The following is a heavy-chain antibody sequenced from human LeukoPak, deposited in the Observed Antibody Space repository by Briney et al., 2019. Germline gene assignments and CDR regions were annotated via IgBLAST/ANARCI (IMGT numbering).Heavy chain of an antibody. CDR3: ARGAYYDFWSGYYGNWFDP. V-gene: IGHV4-61*02. CDR1: TRSISSGSYY. Sequence: SETLSLTCTVSTRSISSGSYYWSWIRQPAGKGLEWIGRIYTSGSTNYNPSLKSRVTISVDTSKNQFSLKLSSVTAADTAVYYCARGAYYDFWSGYYGNWFDPWGQGTLVTVSS. D-gene: IGHD3-3*01. CDR2: IYTSGST. J-gene: IGHJ5*02.